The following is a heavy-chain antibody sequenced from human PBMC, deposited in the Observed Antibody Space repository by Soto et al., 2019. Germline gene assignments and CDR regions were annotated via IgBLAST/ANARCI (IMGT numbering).Heavy chain of an antibody. V-gene: IGHV4-30-4*01. J-gene: IGHJ6*02. CDR2: IYYSGST. D-gene: IGHD2-2*02. CDR1: GGSISSGDYY. Sequence: SETLSLTCTVSGGSISSGDYYWSWIRQPPGKGLEWIGYIYYSGSTYYNPSLKSRVTISVDTSKNQFSLKLSSVTAADTAVYYCAREQLPYRGIYYYGMDVWGQGTTVTVSS. CDR3: AREQLPYRGIYYYGMDV.